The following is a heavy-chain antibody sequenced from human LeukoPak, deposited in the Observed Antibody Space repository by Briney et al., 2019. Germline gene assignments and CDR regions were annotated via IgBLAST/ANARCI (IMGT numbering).Heavy chain of an antibody. Sequence: SETLSLTCTVSGGSVTNYYWSWIRQPPGKGLEWIAYIYYTGGANANYNPSLRSRATISVDTSNNQFSLKLSSVTDAGTAVYYCARQPVGGYYFDYWGQGTLVPVSS. V-gene: IGHV4-59*08. CDR3: ARQPVGGYYFDY. D-gene: IGHD6-19*01. J-gene: IGHJ4*02. CDR1: GGSVTNYY. CDR2: IYYTGGANA.